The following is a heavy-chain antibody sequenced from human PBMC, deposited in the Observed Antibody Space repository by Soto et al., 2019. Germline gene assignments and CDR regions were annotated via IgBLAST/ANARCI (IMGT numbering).Heavy chain of an antibody. CDR3: ARSSVVVVAAISNYFDY. CDR2: IYYSGST. D-gene: IGHD2-15*01. Sequence: TLSLTCTVSGGSISSGGYYWSWIRQHPGKGLEWIGYIYYSGSTYYNPSLKSRVTISVDTSKNQFSLKLSSVTAADTAVYYCARSSVVVVAAISNYFDYWGQGTLVTVSS. J-gene: IGHJ4*02. V-gene: IGHV4-31*03. CDR1: GGSISSGGYY.